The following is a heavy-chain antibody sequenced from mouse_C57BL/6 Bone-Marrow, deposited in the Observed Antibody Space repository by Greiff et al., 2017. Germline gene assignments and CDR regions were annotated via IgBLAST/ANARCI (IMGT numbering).Heavy chain of an antibody. D-gene: IGHD2-5*01. V-gene: IGHV1-15*01. J-gene: IGHJ4*01. CDR2: IDPETGGT. Sequence: QVQLQQSGAELVRPGASVKLSCKASGYTFTDYEMHWVKQTPVHGLEWIGAIDPETGGTAYNQKFKGKAILTAEQSSSTAYMELRSLTSEDSAVYYCTREGVLYYSKYGAMDYWGQGTSVTVSS. CDR3: TREGVLYYSKYGAMDY. CDR1: GYTFTDYE.